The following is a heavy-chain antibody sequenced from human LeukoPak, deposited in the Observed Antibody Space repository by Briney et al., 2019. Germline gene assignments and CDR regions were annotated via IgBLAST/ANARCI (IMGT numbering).Heavy chain of an antibody. CDR2: ISDEKVISDGEYVR. CDR1: GFSFMTHG. Sequence: TGGSLRLSCVVSGFSFMTHGFYWVRQAPGKGLEWVAVISDEKVISDGEYVRYYADSVKGRFTISRDNSKNTVYLQVNSLRVEDTAVYYCATERPRRIERFDYWGQGTLVTVSS. CDR3: ATERPRRIERFDY. V-gene: IGHV3-30*03. J-gene: IGHJ4*02. D-gene: IGHD2/OR15-2a*01.